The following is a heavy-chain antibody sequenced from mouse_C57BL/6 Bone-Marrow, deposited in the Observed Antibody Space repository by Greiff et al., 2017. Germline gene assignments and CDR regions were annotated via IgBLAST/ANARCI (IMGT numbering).Heavy chain of an antibody. Sequence: VQLQQSGAELVRPGTSVKVSCKASGYAFTNYLIEWVKQRPGQGLEWIGVINPGSGGTNYNEKFKGKATLTADKSSSTAYMQLSRLTSEDTSVYICAREDYEWFAHSGQGTLGTVSA. CDR1: GYAFTNYL. D-gene: IGHD2-4*01. CDR2: INPGSGGT. CDR3: AREDYEWFAH. J-gene: IGHJ3*01. V-gene: IGHV1-54*01.